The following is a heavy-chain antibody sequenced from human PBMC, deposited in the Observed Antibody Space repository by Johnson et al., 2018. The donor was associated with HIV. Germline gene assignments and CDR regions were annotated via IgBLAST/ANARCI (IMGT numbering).Heavy chain of an antibody. CDR2: ISYDGSNK. CDR3: ARGRISMKVVDLRGGGFDI. D-gene: IGHD3-22*01. J-gene: IGHJ3*02. CDR1: GFTFSDYY. V-gene: IGHV3-30-3*01. Sequence: VQLVESGGGVVRPGGSLRLSCAASGFTFSDYYMSWIRQAPGKGLEWVAVISYDGSNKYYADSVKGRLTISRDNSNNTLYLQMNSLRVEDTAVYLCARGRISMKVVDLRGGGFDIWGQGTKVTVSS.